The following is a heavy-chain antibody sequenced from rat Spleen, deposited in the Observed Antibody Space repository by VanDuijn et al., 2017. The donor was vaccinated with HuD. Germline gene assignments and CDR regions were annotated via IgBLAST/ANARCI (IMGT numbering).Heavy chain of an antibody. D-gene: IGHD1-12*02. CDR2: ISTGGST. J-gene: IGHJ2*01. Sequence: EVQLVESGGGLVQPGRSLKLSCTASGLSFSNYDMAWVRQAPTKGLEWVASISTGGSTYYPDSVKGRFTISRDNAKSTLYLQLDSLRSEDTATYYCTTDTFYDGTYYPGGFDYWGQGVMVTVSS. V-gene: IGHV5-27*01. CDR3: TTDTFYDGTYYPGGFDY. CDR1: GLSFSNYD.